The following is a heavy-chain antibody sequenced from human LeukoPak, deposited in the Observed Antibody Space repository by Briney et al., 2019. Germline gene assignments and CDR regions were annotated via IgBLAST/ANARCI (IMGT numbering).Heavy chain of an antibody. CDR2: ISGSSRHK. CDR3: ARTANFAAGYYIDY. J-gene: IGHJ4*02. CDR1: GITFSSYT. V-gene: IGHV3-21*01. Sequence: GGSLRLFCAASGITFSSYTMNWVRQAPGKGLEEVSAISGSSRHKYYADSVKGRFTISRDNAKNSLYLQMNSLRAEDTAVYYCARTANFAAGYYIDYWGQGTLVTVSS. D-gene: IGHD6-13*01.